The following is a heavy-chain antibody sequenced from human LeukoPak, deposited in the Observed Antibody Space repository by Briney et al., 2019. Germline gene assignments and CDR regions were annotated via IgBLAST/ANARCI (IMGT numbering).Heavy chain of an antibody. CDR2: IYYSGST. CDR1: GGSISSSSYY. J-gene: IGHJ4*02. Sequence: SETLSLTCTVSGGSISSSSYYWGWIRQPPGKGLEWIGSIYYSGSTYYNPSLKSRVTISVDTSKNQFSLKPSSVTAADTAVYYCARLSYSSGSIDYWGQGTLVTVSS. V-gene: IGHV4-39*01. CDR3: ARLSYSSGSIDY. D-gene: IGHD6-19*01.